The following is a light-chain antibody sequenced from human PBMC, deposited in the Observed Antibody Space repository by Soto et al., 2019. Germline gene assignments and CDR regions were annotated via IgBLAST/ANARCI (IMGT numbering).Light chain of an antibody. J-gene: IGLJ2*01. CDR1: SSDVGRSNH. Sequence: QSVLTQPASVSGSPGQSITISCTGTSSDVGRSNHVFWYQQHPGKAPKLIIYEVSSRPSGVSNRFSGSKSGNTASLTISGLQAEDEVDYYCSAHTYGALVFGGGTKLTVL. CDR2: EVS. V-gene: IGLV2-14*01. CDR3: SAHTYGALV.